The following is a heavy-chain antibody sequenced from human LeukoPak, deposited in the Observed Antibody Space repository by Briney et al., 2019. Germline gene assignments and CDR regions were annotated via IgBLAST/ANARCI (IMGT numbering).Heavy chain of an antibody. CDR1: GGSIRNCY. V-gene: IGHV4-59*13. CDR2: ISYSGST. D-gene: IGHD2-15*01. Sequence: SETLSLTCSVSGGSIRNCYGIWIRQPPGKGLEGIGHISYSGSTNYNPPLKSRVTISVDTSKNQFSLKVTSVHPADTAVYYCARGHDGVVGWLVPWGRGPLVPVPS. J-gene: IGHJ5*02. CDR3: ARGHDGVVGWLVP.